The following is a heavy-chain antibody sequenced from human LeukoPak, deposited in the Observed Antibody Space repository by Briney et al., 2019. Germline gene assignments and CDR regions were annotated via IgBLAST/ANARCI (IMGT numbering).Heavy chain of an antibody. CDR2: IYTSGST. J-gene: IGHJ2*01. CDR1: GGSISSGSYY. CDR3: ARSRGWYFDL. V-gene: IGHV4-61*02. Sequence: SQTLSLTCTVSGGSISSGSYYWSWIRQPAGKGLEWIGRIYTSGSTNYNPSLKSRVTISVDTSKNQFSLKLSSVTAADTAVYSCARSRGWYFDLWGRGTLVTVSS.